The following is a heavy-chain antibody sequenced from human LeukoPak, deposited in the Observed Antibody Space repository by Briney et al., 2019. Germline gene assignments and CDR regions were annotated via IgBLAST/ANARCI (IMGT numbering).Heavy chain of an antibody. CDR2: INQDGSEK. Sequence: GGSLRLSCTASGFTFSDYCMTWVRQAPGKGLESVASINQDGSEKSSVDSVKGRFTISRDDAKKSLYLQMNSLRAEDAAVYYCARDLSQFCSGTYDYWGQGTLVTVSS. CDR1: GFTFSDYC. CDR3: ARDLSQFCSGTYDY. V-gene: IGHV3-7*04. D-gene: IGHD3-10*02. J-gene: IGHJ4*02.